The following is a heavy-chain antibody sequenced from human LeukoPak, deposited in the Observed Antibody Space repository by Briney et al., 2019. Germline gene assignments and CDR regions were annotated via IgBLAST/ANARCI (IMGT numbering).Heavy chain of an antibody. CDR2: IYYSGST. CDR1: GGSISSGGYS. Sequence: SQTLSLTCAVSGGSISSGGYSWSWIRQPPGKGLEWIGYIYYSGSTNYNPSLKSRVTISVDTSKNQFSLKLSSVTAADTAVYYCARGPHTPDYWGQGTLVTVSS. J-gene: IGHJ4*02. V-gene: IGHV4-30-4*07. D-gene: IGHD2-21*01. CDR3: ARGPHTPDY.